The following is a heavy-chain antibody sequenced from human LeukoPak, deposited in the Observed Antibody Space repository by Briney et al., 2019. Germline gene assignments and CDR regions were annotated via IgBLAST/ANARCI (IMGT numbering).Heavy chain of an antibody. V-gene: IGHV3-48*02. CDR1: GFSFSIYS. CDR3: ARDLRLITSRYGMDV. D-gene: IGHD3-16*01. CDR2: ISSSSGTI. J-gene: IGHJ6*02. Sequence: PGGSLRLSCAASGFSFSIYSMNWVRQAPRKGLEWVSYISSSSGTIYYADSVKGRFSISRDTAKNSLYLQMNRLRDEDTAVYYCARDLRLITSRYGMDVWGQGTTVTVSS.